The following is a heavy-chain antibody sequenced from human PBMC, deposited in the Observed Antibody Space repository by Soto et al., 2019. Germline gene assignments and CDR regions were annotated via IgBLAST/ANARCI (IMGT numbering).Heavy chain of an antibody. V-gene: IGHV4-30-2*01. CDR2: IYHSGST. CDR3: ARDFEYSRFRWFDP. D-gene: IGHD6-6*01. Sequence: SETLSLTCAVSGGSISSGGYSWSWIRQPPGKGLEWIGYIYHSGSTYYNPSLKSRVTISVDRSKNQFSLKLSSVTAADTAVYYCARDFEYSRFRWFDPWGQGTLVTVSS. J-gene: IGHJ5*02. CDR1: GGSISSGGYS.